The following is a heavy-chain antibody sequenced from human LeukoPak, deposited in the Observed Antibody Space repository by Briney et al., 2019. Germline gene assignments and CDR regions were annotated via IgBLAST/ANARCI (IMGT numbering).Heavy chain of an antibody. CDR1: GYSFTIYW. J-gene: IGHJ4*02. CDR3: ARRLKNSNGWTIDY. D-gene: IGHD6-19*01. CDR2: IYPGDSDT. Sequence: GESLKISCKGSGYSFTIYWIGWVRQMPGKGLEWMGIIYPGDSDTRYSPSFQGQVTISADRSINTAYLQWSSLKASDTAIYYCARRLKNSNGWTIDYWGQGTLVTVSS. V-gene: IGHV5-51*01.